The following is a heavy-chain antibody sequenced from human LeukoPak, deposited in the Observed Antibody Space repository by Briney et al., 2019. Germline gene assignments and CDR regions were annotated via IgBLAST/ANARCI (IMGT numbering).Heavy chain of an antibody. J-gene: IGHJ4*02. CDR3: AKEYCSNSVCHSLDY. D-gene: IGHD2-8*01. V-gene: IGHV3-30-3*01. CDR1: GFTFSSYA. Sequence: GGSLRLSCAASGFTFSSYAMHWVRQAPGKGLEWVAVISYDGSNKYYADSVKGRFTISRDNSKNTLYLQMNSLRAEDTAVYYCAKEYCSNSVCHSLDYWGQGTLVTVS. CDR2: ISYDGSNK.